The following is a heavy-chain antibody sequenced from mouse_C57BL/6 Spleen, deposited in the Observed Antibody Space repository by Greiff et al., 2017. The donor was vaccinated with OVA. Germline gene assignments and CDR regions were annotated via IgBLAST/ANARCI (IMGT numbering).Heavy chain of an antibody. CDR2: IYPGSGST. J-gene: IGHJ1*03. CDR1: GYTFTSYW. V-gene: IGHV1-55*01. CDR3: ARSGGSSPYGYFDV. Sequence: QVQLQQPGAELVKPGASVKMSCKASGYTFTSYWITWVKQRPGQGLEWIGDIYPGSGSTNYNEKFKSKATLTVDTSSSTAYMQLSSLTSEDSAVYYCARSGGSSPYGYFDVWGTGTTVTVSS. D-gene: IGHD1-1*01.